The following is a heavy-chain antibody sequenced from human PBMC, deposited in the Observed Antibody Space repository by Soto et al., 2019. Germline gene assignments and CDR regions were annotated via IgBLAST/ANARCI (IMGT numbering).Heavy chain of an antibody. J-gene: IGHJ4*02. Sequence: QVQLVESGGGVVQPGRSLRLSCAASGFTFSTYAMHWVRQAPGKGLEWVAVISYDGSNKYYADSVKGRFTISRDNSMNALYLHMNSLRAEDTAVYYCARDKRDLRFLEWSYYFGYWGQGTLVTVSS. CDR2: ISYDGSNK. CDR1: GFTFSTYA. D-gene: IGHD3-3*01. V-gene: IGHV3-30-3*01. CDR3: ARDKRDLRFLEWSYYFGY.